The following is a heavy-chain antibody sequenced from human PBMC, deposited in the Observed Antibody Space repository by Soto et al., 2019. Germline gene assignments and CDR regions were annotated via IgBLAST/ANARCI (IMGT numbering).Heavy chain of an antibody. J-gene: IGHJ3*02. Sequence: QVQLVQSGAEVKKPGASVKVSCKASGYTFTSYYMHWVRQAPGQGLEWMGIINPSGGSTSYAQKFQGRVTMTRDTSTSTVYMELRSLRSEDTAVYYCARDNLVVVPAASNAFDIWGQGTMVTVSS. CDR2: INPSGGST. D-gene: IGHD2-2*01. CDR1: GYTFTSYY. CDR3: ARDNLVVVPAASNAFDI. V-gene: IGHV1-46*03.